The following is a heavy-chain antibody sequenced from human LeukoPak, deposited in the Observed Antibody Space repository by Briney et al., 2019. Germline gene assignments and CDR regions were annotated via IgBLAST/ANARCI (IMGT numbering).Heavy chain of an antibody. CDR3: ARANDYGDYIWFDP. D-gene: IGHD4-17*01. J-gene: IGHJ5*02. Sequence: SETLSLTCTVSGGSISSYCWSWIRQPPGKGLEWIGYIYYSGSTNYNPSLKSRVTISVDTSKNQFSLKLSSVTAADTAVYYCARANDYGDYIWFDPWGQGTLVTVSS. CDR1: GGSISSYC. V-gene: IGHV4-59*01. CDR2: IYYSGST.